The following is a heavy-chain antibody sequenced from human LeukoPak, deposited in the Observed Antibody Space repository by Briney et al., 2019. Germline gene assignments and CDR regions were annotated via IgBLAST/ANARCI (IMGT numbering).Heavy chain of an antibody. CDR1: GGSISSYY. J-gene: IGHJ5*02. CDR2: IYYSGST. CDR3: ARQASRYCDRTSCYTGGP. V-gene: IGHV4-59*01. D-gene: IGHD2-2*02. Sequence: SETLSLTCTVSGGSISSYYWSWIRQPPGEGLEWIGYIYYSGSTNYNPSLKSRVTISVGTSTNQSSMKLSSVTAADPSVYYCARQASRYCDRTSCYTGGPWGQGTLVTVSS.